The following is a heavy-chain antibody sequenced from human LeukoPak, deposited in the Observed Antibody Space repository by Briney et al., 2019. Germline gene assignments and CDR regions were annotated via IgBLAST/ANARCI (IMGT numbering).Heavy chain of an antibody. V-gene: IGHV4-34*01. CDR3: ARGTHYLGY. Sequence: SETLSLTCAVYGGSFSGCYWSWIRQPPGKGLEWIGEINHSGSTNYNPSLKSRVTISVDTSKNQFSLKLSSVTAADTAVYYCARGTHYLGYWGQGTLVTVSS. CDR1: GGSFSGCY. J-gene: IGHJ4*02. CDR2: INHSGST.